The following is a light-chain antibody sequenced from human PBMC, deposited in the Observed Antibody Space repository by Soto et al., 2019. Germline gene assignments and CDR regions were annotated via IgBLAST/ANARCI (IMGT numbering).Light chain of an antibody. CDR1: QGIRNY. V-gene: IGKV1-27*01. CDR3: QKYNNAPPT. J-gene: IGKJ1*01. CDR2: AAS. Sequence: DIQMTQSPSSLSASVGDTVTITCRASQGIRNYLAWYQQKPGQVPNLLIYAASTLQSGVPSRFSGSGSGTDFTLTISSLRPEDVATYYCQKYNNAPPTFGQGTKVEI.